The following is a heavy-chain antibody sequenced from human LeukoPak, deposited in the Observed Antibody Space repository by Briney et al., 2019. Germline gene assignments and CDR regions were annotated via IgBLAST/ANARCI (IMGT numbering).Heavy chain of an antibody. CDR1: GGSFSGYY. CDR2: INHSGST. CDR3: ARRAISWSSSWYNAFDI. V-gene: IGHV4-34*01. Sequence: SETLSLTCAVYGGSFSGYYWSWIRQPPGKGLEWIGEINHSGSTNYNPSLKSRVTISVDTSKNQFSLKLSSVTAADTAVYYCARRAISWSSSWYNAFDIWGQGTMVTVSS. D-gene: IGHD6-13*01. J-gene: IGHJ3*02.